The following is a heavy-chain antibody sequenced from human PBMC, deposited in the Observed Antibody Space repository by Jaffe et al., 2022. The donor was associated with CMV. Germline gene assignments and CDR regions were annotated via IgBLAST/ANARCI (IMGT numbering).Heavy chain of an antibody. D-gene: IGHD3-16*01. CDR3: ARDRRAPAGFRWGAQYYYYGMHV. CDR2: IIPFPIFGTT. Sequence: QVQLVQSGAELKKPGSSVKVSCKASGGTLSNFGISWVRQAPGQGLEWMGGIIPFPIFGTTYYAQKFQDRVTITADGSTNTAYMELTNLNSDDTAVYYCARDRRAPAGFRWGAQYYYYGMHVWGQGTTVTVSS. J-gene: IGHJ6*02. CDR1: GGTLSNFG. V-gene: IGHV1-69*01.